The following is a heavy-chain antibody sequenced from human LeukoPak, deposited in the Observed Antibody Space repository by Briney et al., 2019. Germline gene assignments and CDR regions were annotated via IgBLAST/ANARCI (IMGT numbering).Heavy chain of an antibody. J-gene: IGHJ5*02. CDR1: GYTFTRYD. D-gene: IGHD6-13*01. Sequence: ASVKVSCKASGYTFTRYDINWVRQATGQGLEWMGWMNPNSGNTGYAQKFQGRVTMTRNTSISTAYMELSSLRSEDTAVYYCARAGIAAAGNWFDPWGQGTLVTVSS. V-gene: IGHV1-8*01. CDR3: ARAGIAAAGNWFDP. CDR2: MNPNSGNT.